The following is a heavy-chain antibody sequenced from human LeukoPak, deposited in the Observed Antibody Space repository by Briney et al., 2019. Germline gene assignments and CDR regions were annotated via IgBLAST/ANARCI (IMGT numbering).Heavy chain of an antibody. CDR1: GFTFSSYW. J-gene: IGHJ4*02. V-gene: IGHV3-7*01. D-gene: IGHD2-2*01. Sequence: GGSLRLSCAASGFTFSSYWMSWVRQAPGKGLEWVANIKQDGSEKYYVDSVKGRFTISRDNAMNSLYLQLNSLRAEDTAVYYCAKDERRYCSSTSCYQHFDYWGQGTLVTVSS. CDR3: AKDERRYCSSTSCYQHFDY. CDR2: IKQDGSEK.